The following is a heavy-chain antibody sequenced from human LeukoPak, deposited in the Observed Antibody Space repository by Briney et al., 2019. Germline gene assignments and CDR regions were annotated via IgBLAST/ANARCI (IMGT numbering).Heavy chain of an antibody. D-gene: IGHD1-1*01. CDR2: ISSSSSYI. CDR1: GFTFSSYS. Sequence: XRLSCAXSGFTFSSYSMNWVRQAPGKGLEWVSSISSSSSYIYYADSVKGRFTISRDNAKNSLYLQMNSLRAEDTAVYYCARDSAGHDGFDYWGQGTLVTVSS. V-gene: IGHV3-21*01. J-gene: IGHJ4*02. CDR3: ARDSAGHDGFDY.